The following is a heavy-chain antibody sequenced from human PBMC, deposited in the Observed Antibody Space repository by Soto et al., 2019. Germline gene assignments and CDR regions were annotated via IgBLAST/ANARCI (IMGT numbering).Heavy chain of an antibody. Sequence: VQLVESGGGLVQPGGSLRLSCAASGFTFSSYWMHWVRQTPGKGLVWVGRITADGIGTTYADSVKGRFTISRDNAKNMVYLQMNSLRAEDTAVYYCAAFVVVTAGEYWGQGTLVTVSS. CDR3: AAFVVVTAGEY. J-gene: IGHJ4*02. D-gene: IGHD2-21*02. CDR2: ITADGIGT. CDR1: GFTFSSYW. V-gene: IGHV3-74*01.